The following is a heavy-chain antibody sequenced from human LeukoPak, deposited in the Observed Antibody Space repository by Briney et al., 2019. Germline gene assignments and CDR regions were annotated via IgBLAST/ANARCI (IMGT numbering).Heavy chain of an antibody. D-gene: IGHD2-15*01. J-gene: IGHJ4*02. V-gene: IGHV1-2*02. Sequence: GASVKVSCKASGYTFTGYYMHWVRQAPGQGLEWMGWINPNSGGTNYAQKFQGRVTMTRDTSISTAYMELSRLRSDDTAVYHCARGEVIVVVVAATIDYWGQGTLVTVSS. CDR3: ARGEVIVVVVAATIDY. CDR2: INPNSGGT. CDR1: GYTFTGYY.